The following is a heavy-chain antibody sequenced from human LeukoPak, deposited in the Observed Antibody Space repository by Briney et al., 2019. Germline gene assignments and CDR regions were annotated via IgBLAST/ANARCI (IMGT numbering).Heavy chain of an antibody. CDR3: ARVGEGSGYYYSFDY. D-gene: IGHD3-3*01. J-gene: IGHJ4*02. V-gene: IGHV4-59*01. Sequence: PSETLSLTCTVSGGSISSYYWSWIRQPPGKGLEWIGYIYYSGSTNYNPSLKSRVTISVDTSKNQFSLKLSSVTAADTAVYYCARVGEGSGYYYSFDYLGQGTLVTVSS. CDR1: GGSISSYY. CDR2: IYYSGST.